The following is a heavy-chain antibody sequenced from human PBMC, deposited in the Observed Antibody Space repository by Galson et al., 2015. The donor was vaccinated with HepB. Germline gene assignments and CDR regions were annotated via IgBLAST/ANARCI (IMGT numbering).Heavy chain of an antibody. CDR2: ISYDGSNK. Sequence: SLRLSCAASGFTFSSYAMHWVRQAPGKGLEWVAVISYDGSNKYYADSAKGRFTISRDNSKNTLYLQMNSLRAEDTAVYYCARAGIADAFDIWGQGTLVTISS. V-gene: IGHV3-30-3*01. D-gene: IGHD2-21*01. CDR1: GFTFSSYA. CDR3: ARAGIADAFDI. J-gene: IGHJ3*02.